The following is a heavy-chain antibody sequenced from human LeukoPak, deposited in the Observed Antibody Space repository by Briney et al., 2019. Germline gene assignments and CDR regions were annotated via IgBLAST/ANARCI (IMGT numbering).Heavy chain of an antibody. Sequence: PGGSLRLSCAASGFTFSSYSMNWVRQAPGKGLEWVSYISSSSSTIYYADSVKGRFTIPRDNAKNSLYLQMNSLRAEDTAVYYCARGGYDRDIVVVVAATYPLTYWGQGTLVTVSS. V-gene: IGHV3-48*01. CDR2: ISSSSSTI. J-gene: IGHJ4*02. D-gene: IGHD2-15*01. CDR1: GFTFSSYS. CDR3: ARGGYDRDIVVVVAATYPLTY.